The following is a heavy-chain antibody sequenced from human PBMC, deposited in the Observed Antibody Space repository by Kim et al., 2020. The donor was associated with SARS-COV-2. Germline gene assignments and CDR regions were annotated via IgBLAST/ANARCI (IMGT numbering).Heavy chain of an antibody. CDR2: ISHDGTNT. J-gene: IGHJ4*02. CDR1: GFTFSSYV. V-gene: IGHV3-30*18. CDR3: VKDRSGRWSFDY. Sequence: GGSLRLSCAASGFTFSSYVMHWVRQAPGKGLEWVAAISHDGTNTYFTKSVKGRFTISRDDSKNTLYLQMNSLRTEDTAVYYCVKDRSGRWSFDYWGQGTL. D-gene: IGHD3-3*01.